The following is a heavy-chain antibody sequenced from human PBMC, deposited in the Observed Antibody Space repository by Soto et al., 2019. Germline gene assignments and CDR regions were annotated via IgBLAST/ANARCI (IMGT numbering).Heavy chain of an antibody. CDR1: GFILSNYG. D-gene: IGHD1-26*01. V-gene: IGHV3-30*18. J-gene: IGHJ4*02. Sequence: QGQLVESGGGVVHPGRSLRLSCAGTGFILSNYGMHWVRQAPGKGLEWVAVISSNGIITYADSVKGRFTISRDTSKNTVNLYMNSLRPEDTGLYYCAKSSGGSYQEFDYWGQGTLVTVSS. CDR3: AKSSGGSYQEFDY. CDR2: ISSNGIIT.